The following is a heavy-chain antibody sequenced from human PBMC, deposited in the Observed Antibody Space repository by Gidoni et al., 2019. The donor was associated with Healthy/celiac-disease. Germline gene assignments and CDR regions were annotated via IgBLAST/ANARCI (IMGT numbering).Heavy chain of an antibody. Sequence: QVQLQQWGAGLLKPSETLSLTCAVYGRSFSGYYWRWIRQPPGKGLEWIGEINHVGTTNYNPSLKSRVTISVHTSKNQFSLKLSSVTAADTAVYYCAREKDNYGAGVDYWGQGPLVTVSS. CDR1: GRSFSGYY. CDR3: AREKDNYGAGVDY. V-gene: IGHV4-34*01. CDR2: INHVGTT. D-gene: IGHD5-18*01. J-gene: IGHJ4*02.